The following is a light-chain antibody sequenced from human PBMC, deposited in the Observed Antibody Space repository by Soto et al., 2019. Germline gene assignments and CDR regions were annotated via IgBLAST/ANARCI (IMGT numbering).Light chain of an antibody. Sequence: EIVVTQSPATLSVSPGERATLSCRASQSVNSNLAWYQQKPGQGPRFLVYGASTRATGIPARFSGSGSGTDFTLTISSLQSEDFAVYYCQQYHNLWTFGQGTKVDI. J-gene: IGKJ1*01. CDR3: QQYHNLWT. CDR1: QSVNSN. CDR2: GAS. V-gene: IGKV3-15*01.